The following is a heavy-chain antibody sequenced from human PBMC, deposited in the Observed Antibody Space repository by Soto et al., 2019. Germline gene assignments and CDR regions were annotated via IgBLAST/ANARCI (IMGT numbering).Heavy chain of an antibody. CDR2: INPGDSES. D-gene: IGHD4-17*01. CDR1: GFSFTRYT. J-gene: IGHJ6*02. V-gene: IGHV5-51*01. CDR3: TLSYGDSYYYHSGMDV. Sequence: PGESLKICCEGSGFSFTRYTIGWVRQMPGKGLEWMGIINPGDSESRYSPSFQGQVTISADKSISTAYLQWSSLKASDTAMYYCTLSYGDSYYYHSGMDVWGQGTTVTVSS.